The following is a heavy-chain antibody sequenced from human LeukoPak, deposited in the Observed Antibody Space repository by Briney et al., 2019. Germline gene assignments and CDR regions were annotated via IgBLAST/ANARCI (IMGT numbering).Heavy chain of an antibody. V-gene: IGHV4-34*01. J-gene: IGHJ5*02. CDR2: INQSGST. CDR1: GAPFSAY. D-gene: IGHD1-1*01. Sequence: SSETLSLTCAVYGAPFSAYWSWIRQPPGKGLEWIGEINQSGSTNYNPSLKSRVIISGDTSKNEVSLKLTSVTAADTAVYFCGRRLFIDGWYKTWGQGTLVSVS. CDR3: GRRLFIDGWYKT.